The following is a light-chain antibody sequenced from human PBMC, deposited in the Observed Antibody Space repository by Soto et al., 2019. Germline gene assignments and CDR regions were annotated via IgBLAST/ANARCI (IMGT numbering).Light chain of an antibody. J-gene: IGLJ1*01. CDR3: SSYTSSSTPYYV. CDR2: DVS. Sequence: QSVLTQPASVSGSPGQSITLSCTGTSRDIYGYNSVSWYQQHPGKAPKLMIYDVSNRPSGVSNRFSGFKSGNTASLTISGLQAEDEADYYCSSYTSSSTPYYVFGTGTKVTVL. V-gene: IGLV2-14*01. CDR1: SRDIYGYNS.